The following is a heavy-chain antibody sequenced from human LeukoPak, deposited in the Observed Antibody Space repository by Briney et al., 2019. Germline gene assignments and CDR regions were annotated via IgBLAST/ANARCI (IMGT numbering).Heavy chain of an antibody. CDR3: ARDVGCSSTSCYNLGDY. CDR1: GGSISSYY. Sequence: SETLSPTCTVSGGSISSYYWSWIRQPAGKGLEWIGRIYTSGSTNYNPSLKSRVTMSVDTSKNQFSLKLSSVTAADTAVYYCARDVGCSSTSCYNLGDYWGQGTLVTVSS. J-gene: IGHJ4*02. V-gene: IGHV4-4*07. CDR2: IYTSGST. D-gene: IGHD2-2*02.